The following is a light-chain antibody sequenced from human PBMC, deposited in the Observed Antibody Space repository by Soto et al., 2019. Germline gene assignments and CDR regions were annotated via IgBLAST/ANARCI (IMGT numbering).Light chain of an antibody. J-gene: IGKJ1*01. Sequence: EIVLTQSPATLSLSPGEIATLSCSASQSVAYTYLAWFQQKPGQAPRLLIYGASNRATGIPDRFSGSGSGTDFTLTISSLQPDDFATYYCQHYNSYSEAFGQGTKVDIK. CDR1: QSVAYTY. CDR3: QHYNSYSEA. V-gene: IGKV3-20*01. CDR2: GAS.